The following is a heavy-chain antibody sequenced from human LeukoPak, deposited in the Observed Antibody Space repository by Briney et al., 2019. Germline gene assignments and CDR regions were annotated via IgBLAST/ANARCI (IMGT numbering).Heavy chain of an antibody. J-gene: IGHJ4*02. V-gene: IGHV3-11*01. CDR3: ARDRDCSSTSRPLDY. Sequence: GGSLRLSCAASGFTFSDYYMSWIRQAPGKGLEWVSYISSSGSTIYYADSVKGRFTISRDNAKNSLYLQMNSLRAEDTAVYYCARDRDCSSTSRPLDYWGQGTLVTASS. D-gene: IGHD2-2*01. CDR1: GFTFSDYY. CDR2: ISSSGSTI.